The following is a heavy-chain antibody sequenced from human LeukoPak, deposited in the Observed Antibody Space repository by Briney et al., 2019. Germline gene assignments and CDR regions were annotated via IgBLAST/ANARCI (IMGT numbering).Heavy chain of an antibody. J-gene: IGHJ4*02. Sequence: GESLKISCKGSGYSFTSYWIGWVRQLPGKGLELMGIIYPGDSHTRYSPSFQGQVTISADKSISTAYLQWSSLKASDTAIYYCARLYYYGSRGTKHYFDYWGQETLVTVSS. D-gene: IGHD3-22*01. CDR3: ARLYYYGSRGTKHYFDY. CDR1: GYSFTSYW. CDR2: IYPGDSHT. V-gene: IGHV5-51*01.